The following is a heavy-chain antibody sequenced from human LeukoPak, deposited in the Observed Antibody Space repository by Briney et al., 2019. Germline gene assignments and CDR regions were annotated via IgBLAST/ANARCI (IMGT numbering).Heavy chain of an antibody. D-gene: IGHD6-13*01. J-gene: IGHJ6*03. CDR2: LKQDGSEK. CDR3: AKGGIAAAGYYYYMDV. CDR1: RFTFSDYW. Sequence: PGGSLRLSCAASRFTFSDYWMTWVRQAPGKGLEWVATLKQDGSEKYYVDSVKGRFTISRDNAKNSLYLDMNRLRAEDTAVYYCAKGGIAAAGYYYYMDVWGKGTTVTVSS. V-gene: IGHV3-7*03.